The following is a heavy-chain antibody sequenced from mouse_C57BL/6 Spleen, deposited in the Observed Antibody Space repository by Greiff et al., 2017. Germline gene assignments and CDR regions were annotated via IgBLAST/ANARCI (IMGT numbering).Heavy chain of an antibody. Sequence: EVMLVESGGGLVQPGGSMKLSCAASGFTFSDAWMDWVRQSPEKGLEWVAEIRNKANNHATYYAESVKGQFTISRDDSKSSFYLQMNSLRAEDTGIYYCTRHTVVAFDYWGQGTTLTVSS. CDR1: GFTFSDAW. J-gene: IGHJ2*01. CDR3: TRHTVVAFDY. V-gene: IGHV6-6*01. D-gene: IGHD1-1*01. CDR2: IRNKANNHAT.